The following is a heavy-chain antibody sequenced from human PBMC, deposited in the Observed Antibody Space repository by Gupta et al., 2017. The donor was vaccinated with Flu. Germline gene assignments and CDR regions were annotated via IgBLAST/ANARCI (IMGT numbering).Heavy chain of an antibody. CDR3: AKNGGLDGIFDT. Sequence: TFSSYFMSWVRQAPGKGLEWVSTVTADGATTNFAHSVKGRFTTSRDNAKHTVYLQMHTLRAEDTAIYYCAKNGGLDGIFDTCGQGTLVTVSS. CDR2: VTADGATT. J-gene: IGHJ4*02. D-gene: IGHD2-8*01. CDR1: TFSSYF. V-gene: IGHV3-23*01.